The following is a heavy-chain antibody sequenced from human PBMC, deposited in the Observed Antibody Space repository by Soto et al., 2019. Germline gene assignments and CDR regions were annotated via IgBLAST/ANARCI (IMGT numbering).Heavy chain of an antibody. Sequence: QVQLVQSGAEVKKPGSSVKVSCKASGGTFSSYTISWVRQAPGQGLEWMGRIIPILGIANFAQKFQGRVTITADKSPSTAYMELSSLRSEDTAVYYCASRESSYLDPSAVDYWGQGTLVTVSS. D-gene: IGHD1-26*01. CDR2: IIPILGIA. CDR3: ASRESSYLDPSAVDY. V-gene: IGHV1-69*02. CDR1: GGTFSSYT. J-gene: IGHJ4*02.